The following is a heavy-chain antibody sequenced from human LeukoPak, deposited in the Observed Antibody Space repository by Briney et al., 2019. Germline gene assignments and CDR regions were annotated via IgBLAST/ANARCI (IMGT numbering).Heavy chain of an antibody. Sequence: PGGSLRLSCAASGFTFSNAWMSRVRQAPGKGLEWVGRIKSKTDGGTTNYAAPVKGRFTISRDDSKNTLYLQMNNLKTEDTAVYYCTTTGVDYYFDYWGQGTLVTVSS. CDR2: IKSKTDGGTT. CDR1: GFTFSNAW. J-gene: IGHJ4*02. CDR3: TTTGVDYYFDY. D-gene: IGHD1-14*01. V-gene: IGHV3-15*01.